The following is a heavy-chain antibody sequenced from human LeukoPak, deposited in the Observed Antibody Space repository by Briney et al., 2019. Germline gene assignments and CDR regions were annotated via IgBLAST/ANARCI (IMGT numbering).Heavy chain of an antibody. CDR2: IYTSGST. D-gene: IGHD3-22*01. V-gene: IGHV4-4*07. J-gene: IGHJ4*02. CDR3: ARGAHYYDSSDYYYTVITDY. CDR1: GGSISSYY. Sequence: PSETLSLTCTVSGGSISSYYWSWIRQPAGKGLEWIGRIYTSGSTNYNPSLKSRVTMSVDTSKNQFSLKLSSVTAADTAVYYCARGAHYYDSSDYYYTVITDYWGQGTLVTVSS.